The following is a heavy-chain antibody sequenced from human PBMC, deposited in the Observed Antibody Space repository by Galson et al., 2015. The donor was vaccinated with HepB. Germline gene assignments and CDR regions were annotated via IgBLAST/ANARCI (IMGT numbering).Heavy chain of an antibody. CDR1: GFTFSSYG. CDR3: ARDLYYYGSGSYYNVDY. CDR2: IWYDGSNK. V-gene: IGHV3-33*01. D-gene: IGHD3-10*01. J-gene: IGHJ4*02. Sequence: SLRLSCAASGFTFSSYGMHWVRQAPGKGLEWVAVIWYDGSNKYYADSVKGRFTISRDNSKNTLYLQMNSLRAEDTAVYYCARDLYYYGSGSYYNVDYWGQGTLVTVSS.